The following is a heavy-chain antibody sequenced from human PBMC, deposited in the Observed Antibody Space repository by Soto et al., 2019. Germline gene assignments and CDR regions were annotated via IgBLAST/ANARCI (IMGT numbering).Heavy chain of an antibody. CDR2: IIPIFGTA. Sequence: ASVKVSCKASGGTFSSYAISRVRQAPGQGLEWMGGIIPIFGTANYAQKFQGRVTITADESTSTAYMELSSLRSEDTAVYYCARVSAKTMDVVPAAIQEFSWFDPWGQGTLVTVSS. J-gene: IGHJ5*02. D-gene: IGHD2-2*02. V-gene: IGHV1-69*13. CDR3: ARVSAKTMDVVPAAIQEFSWFDP. CDR1: GGTFSSYA.